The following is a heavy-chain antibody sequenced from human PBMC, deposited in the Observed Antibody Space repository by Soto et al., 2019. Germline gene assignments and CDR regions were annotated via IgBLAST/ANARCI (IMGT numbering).Heavy chain of an antibody. Sequence: QVQLVESWGGVVQPGRSLRLSCAASGFTFSSYPMHWVRQAPGKGLEWVAVFSDDGSNKYYADSVKGRFTISRDNSKNTLYLQMNSLRTEDTAVYYCARDLGDYFDYWGQGTLVTVSS. CDR2: FSDDGSNK. V-gene: IGHV3-30-3*01. CDR3: ARDLGDYFDY. J-gene: IGHJ4*02. D-gene: IGHD4-17*01. CDR1: GFTFSSYP.